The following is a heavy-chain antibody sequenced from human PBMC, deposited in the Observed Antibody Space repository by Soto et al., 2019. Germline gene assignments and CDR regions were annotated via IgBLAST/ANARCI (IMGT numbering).Heavy chain of an antibody. CDR3: ARCSEWLANFDY. CDR2: IYYSGST. J-gene: IGHJ4*02. Sequence: QVQLQESGPGLVKPSQTLSLTCTVSGGSISSGGYYWSWIRQHPGKGLEWIGYIYYSGSTYYNPSLKIRVTISVDTSKNQFSLKLSSVTAADTAVYYCARCSEWLANFDYWGQGTLVTVSS. D-gene: IGHD5-12*01. V-gene: IGHV4-31*03. CDR1: GGSISSGGYY.